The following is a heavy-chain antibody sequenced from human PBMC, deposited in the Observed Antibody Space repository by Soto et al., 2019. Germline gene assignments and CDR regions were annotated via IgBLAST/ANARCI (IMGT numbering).Heavy chain of an antibody. J-gene: IGHJ4*02. CDR3: VRESTPPFFDS. Sequence: GGSLRLSCVGSGFTLNNYGVHWVRQAPGKGLEWVALIWYDGLRQTYADSVRGRFTISRNSSTNTIYLQMNSLRAEDTANYFCVRESTPPFFDSWGQGTPVTVSS. D-gene: IGHD2-15*01. CDR2: IWYDGLRQ. CDR1: GFTLNNYG. V-gene: IGHV3-33*01.